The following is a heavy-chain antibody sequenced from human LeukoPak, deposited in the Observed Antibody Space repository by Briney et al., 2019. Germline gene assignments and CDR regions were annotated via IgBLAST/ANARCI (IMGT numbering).Heavy chain of an antibody. CDR3: AKDLSYSYDI. J-gene: IGHJ3*02. Sequence: GGSLRLSCAASGFTLSSYWTHWFRQVPGKGPEWLAFIGHDGNYKHYGDSVRGRFSISRDNSKNTVYLEMDSLRADDTALYHCAKDLSYSYDIWGQGTKVTVSS. V-gene: IGHV3-30*02. D-gene: IGHD2-15*01. CDR1: GFTLSSYW. CDR2: IGHDGNYK.